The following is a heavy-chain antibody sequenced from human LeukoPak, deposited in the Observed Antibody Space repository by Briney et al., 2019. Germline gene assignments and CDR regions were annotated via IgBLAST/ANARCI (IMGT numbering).Heavy chain of an antibody. Sequence: PSETLSLTCSVSGGCLSSYYWTWLRQPPGKGLEWVGYMYYSGSTNYNPSLKSRVTISVDTSKNQFSLKLSSVTAADTAVYYCARPSSTAPPYYYDLWGQGTLVTVSS. CDR1: GGCLSSYY. J-gene: IGHJ4*02. CDR3: ARPSSTAPPYYYDL. V-gene: IGHV4-59*08. D-gene: IGHD3-16*01. CDR2: MYYSGST.